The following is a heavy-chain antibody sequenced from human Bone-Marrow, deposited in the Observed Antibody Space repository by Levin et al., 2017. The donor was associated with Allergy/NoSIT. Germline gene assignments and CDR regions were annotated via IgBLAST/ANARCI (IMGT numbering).Heavy chain of an antibody. Sequence: GESLKISCKTSGYTFTNYDMHWVRQAPGQGPEWMGIIKPSGGYTSYAQKFQGRVTMTRDTSTSTVYMELSSLRSEDTAVYYCARVSGYDWGVVTALDYWGQGTLVTVSS. D-gene: IGHD2-21*02. CDR1: GYTFTNYD. J-gene: IGHJ4*02. CDR2: IKPSGGYT. V-gene: IGHV1-46*01. CDR3: ARVSGYDWGVVTALDY.